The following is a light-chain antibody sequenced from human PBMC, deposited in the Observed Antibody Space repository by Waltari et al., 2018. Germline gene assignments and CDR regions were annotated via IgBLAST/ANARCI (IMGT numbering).Light chain of an antibody. V-gene: IGKV3-20*01. CDR1: QSVSSSY. J-gene: IGKJ2*01. CDR3: QQYGSSPKYT. Sequence: EIVLTQSPGTLSLSPGERATLSCRASQSVSSSYLAWYQQKPGQAPRLLIYGAYSRATGIPDRFRGSGSGTDFTLTISRLEPEDFAVYYCQQYGSSPKYTFGQGTKLEIK. CDR2: GAY.